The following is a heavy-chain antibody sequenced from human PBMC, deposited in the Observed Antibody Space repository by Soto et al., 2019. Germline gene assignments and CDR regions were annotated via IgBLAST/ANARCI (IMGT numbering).Heavy chain of an antibody. V-gene: IGHV3-7*03. Sequence: LRLSCAASGFSFSSHWMSWVRQAPGKGLEWVANIKQDGNDKRYVDSVKGRFTISRDNAKSSLYLQMNSLRVEDTAVYYCARYSYSSGPQDSWGQGTLVTVSS. J-gene: IGHJ5*02. CDR1: GFSFSSHW. CDR3: ARYSYSSGPQDS. CDR2: IKQDGNDK. D-gene: IGHD6-19*01.